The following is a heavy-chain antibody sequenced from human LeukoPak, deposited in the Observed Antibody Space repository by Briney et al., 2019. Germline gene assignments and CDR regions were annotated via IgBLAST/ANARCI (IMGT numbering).Heavy chain of an antibody. CDR2: IKSKTDGGTT. V-gene: IGHV3-15*01. Sequence: GGSLRLSCGGSGFTFSNAWMSWVRQAPGKGLEWVGRIKSKTDGGTTDYAAPVKGRFTISRDDSKNTLYLQMNSLKTEDTAVYYCTTEGNYFVPPDYWGQGTLVTVSS. CDR1: GFTFSNAW. D-gene: IGHD2/OR15-2a*01. CDR3: TTEGNYFVPPDY. J-gene: IGHJ4*02.